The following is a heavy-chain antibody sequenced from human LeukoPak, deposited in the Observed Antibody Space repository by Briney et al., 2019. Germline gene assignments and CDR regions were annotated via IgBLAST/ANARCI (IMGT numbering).Heavy chain of an antibody. CDR2: VSDSGANT. Sequence: GGCLRLSCAASGFTFTTYAMSWVRQAPGKGLEWLSTVSDSGANTYYADSVKGRFTISRDNFRNTVYLQMSSLRAEDTAVYYCAKSHSVAQRGYFDYWGQGTLVTVSP. V-gene: IGHV3-23*01. CDR3: AKSHSVAQRGYFDY. CDR1: GFTFTTYA. D-gene: IGHD2-15*01. J-gene: IGHJ4*02.